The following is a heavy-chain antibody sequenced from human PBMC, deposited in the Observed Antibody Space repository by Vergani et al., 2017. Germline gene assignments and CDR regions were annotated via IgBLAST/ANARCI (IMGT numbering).Heavy chain of an antibody. Sequence: VQLVESGGGVVQPGRSLRLSCAASGFTFSSYGMHWVRQAPGKGLEWVAVISYDGSNKYYADSVKGRFTISRDNSKNTLYLQMNSLRAEDTAVYYCAKADIVGASRRAGGAFDIWGQGTMVTVSS. CDR1: GFTFSSYG. D-gene: IGHD1-26*01. V-gene: IGHV3-30*18. J-gene: IGHJ3*02. CDR2: ISYDGSNK. CDR3: AKADIVGASRRAGGAFDI.